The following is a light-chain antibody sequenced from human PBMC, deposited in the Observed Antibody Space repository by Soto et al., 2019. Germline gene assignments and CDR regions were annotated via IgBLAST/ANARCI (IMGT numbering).Light chain of an antibody. CDR3: QQYFEWPQMT. J-gene: IGKJ1*01. CDR2: GAS. V-gene: IGKV3-20*01. CDR1: QSVSSTY. Sequence: IVLTQSPGTLSLSPGERATLSCRASQSVSSTYLAWYQQKPGQAPRLLIYGASTRATGIPDRFSGSGSGTDFTLTISRLEPEDSAIYYCQQYFEWPQMTLGQGTKVDIK.